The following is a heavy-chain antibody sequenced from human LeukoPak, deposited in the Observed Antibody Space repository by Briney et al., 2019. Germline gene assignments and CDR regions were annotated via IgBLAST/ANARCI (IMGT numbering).Heavy chain of an antibody. J-gene: IGHJ5*02. CDR2: IYYSGST. CDR3: ARARGDYYDSSGYYPFAWFDP. CDR1: GVSISSGGYY. V-gene: IGHV4-31*03. Sequence: PSETLSLTCTVSGVSISSGGYYWSWIRLHPGKGLEWIGYIYYSGSTYYNPSLKSRVTISVDTSKNQFSLKLSSVTAADTAVYYCARARGDYYDSSGYYPFAWFDPWGQGTLVTVSS. D-gene: IGHD3-22*01.